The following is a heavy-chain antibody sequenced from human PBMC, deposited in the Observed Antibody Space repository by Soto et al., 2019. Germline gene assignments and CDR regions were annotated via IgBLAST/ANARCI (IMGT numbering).Heavy chain of an antibody. CDR1: GGSISSSSYY. CDR3: ARHYRRAAYYYDSSGPPDY. V-gene: IGHV4-39*01. CDR2: IYYSGST. D-gene: IGHD3-22*01. J-gene: IGHJ4*02. Sequence: QLQLQESGPGLVKPSETLSLTCTVSGGSISSSSYYWGWIRQPPGKGLEWIGSIYYSGSTYYNPSLKSRVTISVDTSKNQFSLKLSSVTAADTAVYYCARHYRRAAYYYDSSGPPDYWGQGTLVTVSS.